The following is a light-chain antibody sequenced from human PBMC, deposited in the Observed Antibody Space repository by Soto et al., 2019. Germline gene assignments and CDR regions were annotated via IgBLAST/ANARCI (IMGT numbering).Light chain of an antibody. V-gene: IGLV1-40*01. CDR3: QSFDTNLNAVV. CDR1: GSNIGAGYD. J-gene: IGLJ2*01. Sequence: QSVLTQPPSVSGAPGQSVTISCTGSGSNIGAGYDVHWYQQLPGVAPKLLIFDTTNRPSGVPGRFSGSKSGASASLAITGLLPEDEAGFFCQSFDTNLNAVVFGGGTQLTVL. CDR2: DTT.